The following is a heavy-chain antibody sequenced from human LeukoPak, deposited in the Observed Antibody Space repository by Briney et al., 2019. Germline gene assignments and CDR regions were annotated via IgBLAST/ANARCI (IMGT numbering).Heavy chain of an antibody. CDR1: GFTFSTYA. J-gene: IGHJ5*02. CDR3: AKDRSIAAAGYNWFDP. D-gene: IGHD6-13*01. Sequence: GGSLRLSCAASGFTFSTYAVNWVRQAPGKGLEWVSTISGSGDSTYYADSVKGRFTISRDNSKNTLYLQMNSLRAEDTAVYYCAKDRSIAAAGYNWFDPWGQGTLVTVSS. V-gene: IGHV3-23*01. CDR2: ISGSGDST.